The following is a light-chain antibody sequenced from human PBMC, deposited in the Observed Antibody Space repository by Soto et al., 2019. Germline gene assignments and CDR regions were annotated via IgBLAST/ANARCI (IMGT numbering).Light chain of an antibody. J-gene: IGKJ1*01. Sequence: EVVLTQSPGTLSLSPGERATLSFRASQSVSSSYLAWYQQKPGQAPRLLIYGASSRATGIPDRSSGSGSGTDFTLTISRPEPEDFAVYYCQQYGSSPRTFGQGTKVDLK. CDR1: QSVSSSY. CDR3: QQYGSSPRT. CDR2: GAS. V-gene: IGKV3-20*01.